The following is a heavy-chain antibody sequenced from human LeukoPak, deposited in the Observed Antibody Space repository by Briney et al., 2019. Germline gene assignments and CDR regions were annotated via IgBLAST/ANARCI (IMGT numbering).Heavy chain of an antibody. CDR2: IYYSGST. J-gene: IGHJ4*02. V-gene: IGHV4-30-4*01. CDR1: GGSISRGDYY. D-gene: IGHD3-3*01. CDR3: ARRSPYYDFWSGYPRGYYFDY. Sequence: SETLSLTCTVSGGSISRGDYYWSWIRQPPGKGLEWIGYIYYSGSTYYNPSLKSRVTISVDTSKNQFSLKLSSVTAADTAVYYCARRSPYYDFWSGYPRGYYFDYWGQGTLVTVSS.